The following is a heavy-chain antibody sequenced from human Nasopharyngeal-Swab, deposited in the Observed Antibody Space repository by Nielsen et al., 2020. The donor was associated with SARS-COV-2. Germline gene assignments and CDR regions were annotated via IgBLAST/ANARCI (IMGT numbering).Heavy chain of an antibody. V-gene: IGHV4-59*01. D-gene: IGHD3/OR15-3a*01. CDR2: VFNSGST. Sequence: SETLSLTCTVSGGSLNSYYWYWIRQPPGKGLEWIGYVFNSGSTESSPSLKRRATISVDTSNNQFSLKLSSVTAADTAVYFCARLQVDDDFWTGYHFDYWGQGTLVTVSS. J-gene: IGHJ4*02. CDR3: ARLQVDDDFWTGYHFDY. CDR1: GGSLNSYY.